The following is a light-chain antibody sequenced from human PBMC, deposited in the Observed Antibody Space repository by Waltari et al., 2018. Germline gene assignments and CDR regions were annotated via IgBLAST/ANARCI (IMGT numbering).Light chain of an antibody. CDR3: QQYGSSPRT. V-gene: IGKV3-20*01. Sequence: VLTQSPGTLSLSPGERATLSCRASQSVRSNYLAWYQQKPGQAPRLLIYAASSRATGIPDTFSGSGSGTDFTLTISRLEPEDFAVYYCQQYGSSPRTFGQGTKVEIK. CDR1: QSVRSNY. J-gene: IGKJ1*01. CDR2: AAS.